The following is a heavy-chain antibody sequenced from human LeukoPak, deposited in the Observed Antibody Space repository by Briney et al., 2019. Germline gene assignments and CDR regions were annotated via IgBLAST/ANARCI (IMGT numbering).Heavy chain of an antibody. V-gene: IGHV3-11*01. Sequence: PGGSLRLSCVASGFIFSDSYMSWIRQAPGWRLEWVSYISRGSGTVFYTDSVKGRFTVSRDIAENSLYLQMNNLRVEDTAVYFCARESGPGAFDVWGQGTGVIVSS. J-gene: IGHJ3*01. CDR3: ARESGPGAFDV. CDR2: ISRGSGTV. CDR1: GFIFSDSY. D-gene: IGHD1-14*01.